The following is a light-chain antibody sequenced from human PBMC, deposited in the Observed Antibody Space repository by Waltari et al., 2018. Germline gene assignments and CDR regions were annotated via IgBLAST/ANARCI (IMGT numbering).Light chain of an antibody. CDR3: CSYTGSSWI. V-gene: IGLV2-23*02. J-gene: IGLJ2*01. Sequence: QSALTQPASVSGSPGQSITISCPGTSSDVGYYNLVSWYQQHPGKAPNLIIYDVNKWPSGLSNRFSGSKSGNTATLTISGLQTEDEADYYCCSYTGSSWIFGGGTKLTVL. CDR1: SSDVGYYNL. CDR2: DVN.